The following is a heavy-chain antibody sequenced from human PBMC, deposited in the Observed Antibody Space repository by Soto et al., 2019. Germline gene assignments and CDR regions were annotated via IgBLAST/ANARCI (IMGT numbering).Heavy chain of an antibody. V-gene: IGHV4-31*03. CDR3: ARDSRSHGWMSRTDCSSTSCYWAGGTYAFDI. CDR1: GGSISSGGYY. CDR2: IYYSGST. Sequence: QVQLQESGPGLVKPSQTLSLTCTVSGGSISSGGYYWSWIRQHPGKGLEWIGYIYYSGSTYYNPSLKSRVTISVDTSKNQFSLKLSSVTAADTAVYYCARDSRSHGWMSRTDCSSTSCYWAGGTYAFDIWGQGTMVTVSS. D-gene: IGHD2-2*01. J-gene: IGHJ3*02.